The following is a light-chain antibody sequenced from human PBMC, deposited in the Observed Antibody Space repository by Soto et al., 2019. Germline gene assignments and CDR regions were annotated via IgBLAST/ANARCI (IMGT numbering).Light chain of an antibody. J-gene: IGKJ1*01. CDR3: LQYNSSPT. CDR2: KAS. CDR1: QSISSW. Sequence: DIQMTQSPSTLSASVVDRVTITCRASQSISSWLAWYQQKPGKAPKRLIYKASSLESGVPSRFSGSGSGTEFTLTISSLQPDDFATYYCLQYNSSPTFGQGTKVEIK. V-gene: IGKV1-5*03.